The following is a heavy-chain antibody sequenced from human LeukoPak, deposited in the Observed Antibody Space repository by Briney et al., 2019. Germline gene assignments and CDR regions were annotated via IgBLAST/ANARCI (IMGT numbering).Heavy chain of an antibody. J-gene: IGHJ4*02. CDR1: GFTFSSYG. V-gene: IGHV3-33*01. D-gene: IGHD3-3*01. Sequence: GGSLRLSCAASGFTFSSYGMHWVRQAPGKGLEGLAVIWYDGSNKYYADSVKGRFTISRDNSKNTLYLQMNSLRAEDTAVYYCTTGFWSGYLFDYWGQGTLATVSS. CDR2: IWYDGSNK. CDR3: TTGFWSGYLFDY.